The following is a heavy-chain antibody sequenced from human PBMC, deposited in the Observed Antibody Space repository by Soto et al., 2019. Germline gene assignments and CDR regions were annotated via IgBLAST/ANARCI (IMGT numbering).Heavy chain of an antibody. CDR1: GFSLSTSW. CDR3: ASKRFYFCGLDV. Sequence: EVQLVESGGGLVQPGGSLRLSCTASGFSLSTSWMTWVRQAPGKGLEWVANIMQDGSDKYYVDSVKGRFTISRDNAKNSLYLKMPSLRAEDTAVYYCASKRFYFCGLDVGGKGPTVTVPS. CDR2: IMQDGSDK. J-gene: IGHJ6*04. V-gene: IGHV3-7*01.